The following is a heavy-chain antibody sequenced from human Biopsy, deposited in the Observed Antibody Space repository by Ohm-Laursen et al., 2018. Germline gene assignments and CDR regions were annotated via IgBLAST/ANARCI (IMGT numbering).Heavy chain of an antibody. J-gene: IGHJ4*02. D-gene: IGHD3-16*01. CDR1: GFIFDDYD. V-gene: IGHV3-9*01. Sequence: SLRLSCTASGFIFDDYDMHWVRQAPGKGLEWVSRINRDSDTADYVDSVKGRFTISRDNARKTLFLQMNSLRPEDTALYYCVKDRGGARASFHYWGQGIRVAVSS. CDR2: INRDSDTA. CDR3: VKDRGGARASFHY.